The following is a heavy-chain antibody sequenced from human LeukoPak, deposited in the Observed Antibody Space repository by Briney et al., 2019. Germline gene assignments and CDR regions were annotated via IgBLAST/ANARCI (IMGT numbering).Heavy chain of an antibody. J-gene: IGHJ3*02. CDR3: ARSGAPFHLGAFDI. CDR2: IYYSGGT. V-gene: IGHV4-39*01. D-gene: IGHD2/OR15-2a*01. Sequence: PSETLSLTCTVSGGSISSSSYYWGWIRQPPGKGLEWIGSIYYSGGTYYNPSLKSRVTISVDTSKNQFSLKLSSVTAADTAVYYCARSGAPFHLGAFDIWGQGTMVTVSS. CDR1: GGSISSSSYY.